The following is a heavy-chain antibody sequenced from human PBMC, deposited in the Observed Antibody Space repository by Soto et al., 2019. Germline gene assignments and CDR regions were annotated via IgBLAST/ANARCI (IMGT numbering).Heavy chain of an antibody. V-gene: IGHV3-30*18. J-gene: IGHJ6*02. D-gene: IGHD1-20*01. CDR1: GFTFSSYG. Sequence: GGSLRLSCAASGFTFSSYGMHWVRQAPGKGLEWVAVISYDGSNKYYADSVKGRFTISRDNSKNTLYLQMNSLRAEDTAVYYCAKGNWNYGMDVWGQGTTVTVSS. CDR3: AKGNWNYGMDV. CDR2: ISYDGSNK.